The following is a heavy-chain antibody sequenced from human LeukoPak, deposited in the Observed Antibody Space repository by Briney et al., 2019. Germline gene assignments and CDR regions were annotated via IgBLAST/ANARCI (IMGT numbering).Heavy chain of an antibody. D-gene: IGHD2-2*02. Sequence: GGSLRLSCAASGFSVGTNYMSWVRQAPGKGLEWLSVIYSGGMTYYADSVKGRFTISRDTSKNTLNLQMNSLRAEDTAVYYCGRLGDLVVAPAALPHFGSWGQGTLVAVSS. V-gene: IGHV3-66*01. CDR1: GFSVGTNY. CDR3: GRLGDLVVAPAALPHFGS. J-gene: IGHJ5*01. CDR2: IYSGGMT.